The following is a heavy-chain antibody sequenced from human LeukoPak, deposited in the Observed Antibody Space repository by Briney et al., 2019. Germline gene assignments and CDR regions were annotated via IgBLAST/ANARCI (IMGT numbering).Heavy chain of an antibody. Sequence: ASVTVSCKASGYTFTSYYMHWVRQAPGQGLEWMGIINPSGGSTSYAQKFQGRVTVTRDTSTSTVYMELSSLRSEDTAVYYCARDRSLMYYYDSSGYVFDYWGQGTLVTVSS. CDR2: INPSGGST. J-gene: IGHJ4*02. V-gene: IGHV1-46*01. D-gene: IGHD3-22*01. CDR1: GYTFTSYY. CDR3: ARDRSLMYYYDSSGYVFDY.